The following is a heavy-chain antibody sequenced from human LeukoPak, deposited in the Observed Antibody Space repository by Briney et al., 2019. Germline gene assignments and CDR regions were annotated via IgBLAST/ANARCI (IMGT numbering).Heavy chain of an antibody. V-gene: IGHV4-39*01. CDR3: ARLTSLTSAFDY. CDR1: SGSISSSRYY. J-gene: IGHJ4*02. Sequence: PSETLSLTCTVSSGSISSSRYYWGWIRQPPGKGLEWIGSIYYSGSTYYNPSLKSRVTISVDTSKNQFSLKLSSVTAADTAVYYCARLTSLTSAFDYWGQGTLVTVSS. CDR2: IYYSGST. D-gene: IGHD4/OR15-4a*01.